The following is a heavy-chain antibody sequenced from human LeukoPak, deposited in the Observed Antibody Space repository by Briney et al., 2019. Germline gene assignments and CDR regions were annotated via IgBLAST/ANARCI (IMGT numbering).Heavy chain of an antibody. CDR2: FYYSGST. CDR1: GXSISSYY. CDR3: ARVTYDSSGFLFDS. D-gene: IGHD3-22*01. J-gene: IGHJ4*02. Sequence: KPSETLSLTFTVSGXSISSYYWSWIRQPPGKGLEWIGYFYYSGSTNYNPSLKSRVTISVDTSKNQFSLRLSSVTAADTAVYYCARVTYDSSGFLFDSWGQGALVTVSS. V-gene: IGHV4-59*01.